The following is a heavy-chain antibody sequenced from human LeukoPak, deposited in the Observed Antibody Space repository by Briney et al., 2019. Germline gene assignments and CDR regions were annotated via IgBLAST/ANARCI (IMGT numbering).Heavy chain of an antibody. D-gene: IGHD3-22*01. Sequence: GGSLRLSCAASGFTFSSYAMSWVRQAPGKGLEWVSAIGGSGGGTYYADSVKGRFTISRDNSKNTLYLQMNSLRAEDTAVYYCAKVPISDYYESSGYYPRYYYNGMDVWGQGTTVTVSS. V-gene: IGHV3-23*01. CDR3: AKVPISDYYESSGYYPRYYYNGMDV. CDR1: GFTFSSYA. CDR2: IGGSGGGT. J-gene: IGHJ6*02.